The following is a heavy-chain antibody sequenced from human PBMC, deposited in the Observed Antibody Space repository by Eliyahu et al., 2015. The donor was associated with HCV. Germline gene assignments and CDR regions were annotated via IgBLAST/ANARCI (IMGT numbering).Heavy chain of an antibody. Sequence: EVQLVESGGGLVXPGGSXXLXCAAXGFPFSGXTMHWVRQASGKGLEWVGRIRSKANSYATAHAASLKGRFTISRDDSKNTAYLQMNSLKTEDTAVYYCTTSSWPFDYWGQGTLVTVSS. CDR2: IRSKANSYAT. V-gene: IGHV3-73*01. D-gene: IGHD6-13*01. J-gene: IGHJ4*02. CDR3: TTSSWPFDY. CDR1: GFPFSGXT.